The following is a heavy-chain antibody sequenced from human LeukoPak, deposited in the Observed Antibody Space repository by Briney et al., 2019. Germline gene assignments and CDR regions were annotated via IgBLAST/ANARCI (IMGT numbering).Heavy chain of an antibody. CDR2: IKQDGSEK. J-gene: IGHJ4*02. Sequence: PGGSLRLSCAASGFTFSSYWMTWVRQAPGKGLEWVANIKQDGSEKYYVDSVKGRFTISRDNAKNSVYLQMNSLGAEDTAVYYCARISIAAAGSDYWGQGTLVTVSS. V-gene: IGHV3-7*01. D-gene: IGHD6-13*01. CDR3: ARISIAAAGSDY. CDR1: GFTFSSYW.